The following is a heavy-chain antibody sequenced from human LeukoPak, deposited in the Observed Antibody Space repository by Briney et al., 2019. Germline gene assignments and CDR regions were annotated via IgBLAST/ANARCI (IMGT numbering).Heavy chain of an antibody. D-gene: IGHD4-17*01. CDR3: AIRSTVTSWVFYFGY. V-gene: IGHV4-30-4*08. Sequence: SETLTLTCTVSGGSISSGDYYWSWIRQPPGKGLEWIGYIYCSGSTYYNPFIKSRVTISVDTSKNQFPLELSSVTAAATAEYCCAIRSTVTSWVFYFGYKGQGTLVIVSS. J-gene: IGHJ4*02. CDR1: GGSISSGDYY. CDR2: IYCSGST.